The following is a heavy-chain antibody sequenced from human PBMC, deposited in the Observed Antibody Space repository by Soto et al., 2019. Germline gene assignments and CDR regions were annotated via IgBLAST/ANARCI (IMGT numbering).Heavy chain of an antibody. CDR1: GYSFTKFD. Sequence: GASVKVSCKASGYSFTKFDINWVRQAPGQGLEWMGWLNPKSGNTGYAQNLQGRVTMTRDTSISTAYMELRSLRSEDTALYYCARVTAGSSDFDYWGQGTLVTVS. CDR2: LNPKSGNT. CDR3: ARVTAGSSDFDY. J-gene: IGHJ4*02. D-gene: IGHD6-6*01. V-gene: IGHV1-8*01.